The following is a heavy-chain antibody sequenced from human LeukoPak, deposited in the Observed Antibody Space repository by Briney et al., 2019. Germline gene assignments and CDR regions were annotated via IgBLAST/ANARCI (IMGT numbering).Heavy chain of an antibody. Sequence: GGSLRLSCVASGFAFSDSYMAWIRQAPGKGLEWVSYITSSSTNIYYADSVKGRFTTSRDDARDSVFLQMNSLRAEDTAVYYCARMTRVPTVPDGFDMWGQGTMVSVSS. V-gene: IGHV3-11*01. J-gene: IGHJ3*02. CDR1: GFAFSDSY. D-gene: IGHD4-11*01. CDR3: ARMTRVPTVPDGFDM. CDR2: ITSSSTNI.